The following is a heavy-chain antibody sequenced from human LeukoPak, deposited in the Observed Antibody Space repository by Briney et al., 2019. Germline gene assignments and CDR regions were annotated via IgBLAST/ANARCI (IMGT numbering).Heavy chain of an antibody. CDR3: ARGREDIVVAPAAHNWFDP. CDR1: GGSFSGYY. Sequence: SETLSLTCAVYGGSFSGYYWSWIRQPPGKGLEWIGEINHSGSTNYNPSLKSRVTISVDTSKNQFSLKLSSVTAADTAVYYCARGREDIVVAPAAHNWFDPWGQGTLVTVSS. V-gene: IGHV4-34*01. D-gene: IGHD2-2*01. J-gene: IGHJ5*02. CDR2: INHSGST.